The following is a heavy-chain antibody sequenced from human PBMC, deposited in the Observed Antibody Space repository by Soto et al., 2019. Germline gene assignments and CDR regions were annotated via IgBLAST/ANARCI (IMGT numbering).Heavy chain of an antibody. CDR2: IWYDGSNK. D-gene: IGHD6-19*01. CDR3: AKDGVWLVTRYYFDY. CDR1: GFIFSSYG. Sequence: QVQLVESGGGVVQPGRSLRLSCAASGFIFSSYGMHWVRQAPGKGLEWVAVIWYDGSNKYYADSVKGRFTISRDNSKNSLYLQMNSLRAEDTAVYYCAKDGVWLVTRYYFDYWGQGTLVTVSS. V-gene: IGHV3-33*06. J-gene: IGHJ4*02.